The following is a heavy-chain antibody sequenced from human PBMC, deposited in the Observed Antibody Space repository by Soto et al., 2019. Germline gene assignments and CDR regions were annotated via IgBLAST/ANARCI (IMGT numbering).Heavy chain of an antibody. CDR1: GGSISSGDYY. CDR3: DSQRGTAAGRCRLDP. D-gene: IGHD6-13*01. J-gene: IGHJ5*02. CDR2: IYYSGST. V-gene: IGHV4-30-4*01. Sequence: SETLSLTCTVSGGSISSGDYYWSWIRQPPGKGLEWIGYIYYSGSTYYNPSLKSRVTISVDTSKNQFSLKLSSVTAADTAVYYCDSQRGTAAGRCRLDPWGQGTLVTVYS.